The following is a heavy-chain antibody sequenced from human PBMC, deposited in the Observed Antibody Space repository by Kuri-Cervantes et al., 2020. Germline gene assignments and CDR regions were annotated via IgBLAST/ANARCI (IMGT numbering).Heavy chain of an antibody. CDR3: ARDRGPYSSSWYGRVPGWFDP. CDR2: IIPIFGTA. V-gene: IGHV1-69*13. CDR1: GYTFTSYD. D-gene: IGHD6-13*01. J-gene: IGHJ5*02. Sequence: SVKVSCKASGYTFTSYDINWVRQAPGQGLEWMGGIIPIFGTANYAQKFQGRVTITADESTSTAYMELSSLRSEDTAVYYCARDRGPYSSSWYGRVPGWFDPWGQGTLVTVSS.